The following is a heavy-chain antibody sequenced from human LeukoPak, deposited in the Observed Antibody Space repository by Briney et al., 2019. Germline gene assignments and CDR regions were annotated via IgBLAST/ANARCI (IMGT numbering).Heavy chain of an antibody. CDR1: GYSISSGYY. CDR3: ARDGGDWGQN. Sequence: SETLSLTCAVSGYSISSGYYWAWIRQTPGKGLEWIGRRYHSGNTYYNPSLESRVNISLDTSKNQFSLKLTSVTAADTAVYYCARDGGDWGQNWGQGTLVTVSS. CDR2: RYHSGNT. D-gene: IGHD2-21*02. V-gene: IGHV4-38-2*02. J-gene: IGHJ4*02.